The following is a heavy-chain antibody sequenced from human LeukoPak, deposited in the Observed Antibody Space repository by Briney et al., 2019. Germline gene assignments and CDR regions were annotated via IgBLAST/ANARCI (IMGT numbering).Heavy chain of an antibody. J-gene: IGHJ4*02. D-gene: IGHD3-3*01. Sequence: GGSLRLSCAASGLAFSNCWMSWVRQSPDKGLEWVANINQDGSDKYYVDSVKGRFTISRDNAKNSLYLQMNSLRAEDTAVYYCASRGEFWSGYYYYWGQGTLVTVSS. CDR1: GLAFSNCW. V-gene: IGHV3-7*01. CDR3: ASRGEFWSGYYYY. CDR2: INQDGSDK.